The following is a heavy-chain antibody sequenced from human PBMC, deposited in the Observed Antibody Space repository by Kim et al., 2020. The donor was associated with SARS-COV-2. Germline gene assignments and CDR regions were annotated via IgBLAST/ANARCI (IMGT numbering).Heavy chain of an antibody. V-gene: IGHV5-51*01. CDR2: IYPGDSNT. CDR1: GYSFTNYW. CDR3: ARGQTAMVYYAMDV. J-gene: IGHJ6*02. D-gene: IGHD5-18*01. Sequence: GESLKISCKASGYSFTNYWIGWIRQMPGKGLEWMGFIYPGDSNTRYSPSFQGRVTVSADKSISTAYLQWDSLTASDTAMYYCARGQTAMVYYAMDVWGQGTTVTVSS.